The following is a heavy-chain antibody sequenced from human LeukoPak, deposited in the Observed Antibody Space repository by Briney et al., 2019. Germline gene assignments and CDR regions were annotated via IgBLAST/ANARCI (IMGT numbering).Heavy chain of an antibody. Sequence: SETLSLTCAVYGGSFSGYYWSWIRQPPGKGLEWIGEINHSGSTNYNPSLKSRVAISLDTSKNEFSLNLNSVTAADTAVYYCARVPMNIEMTTIKGYYFDYWGQGTLVTVSS. CDR3: ARVPMNIEMTTIKGYYFDY. CDR2: INHSGST. D-gene: IGHD5-24*01. V-gene: IGHV4-34*01. CDR1: GGSFSGYY. J-gene: IGHJ4*02.